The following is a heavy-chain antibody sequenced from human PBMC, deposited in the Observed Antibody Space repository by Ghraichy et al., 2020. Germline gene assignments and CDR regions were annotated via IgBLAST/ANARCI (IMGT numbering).Heavy chain of an antibody. J-gene: IGHJ6*02. CDR2: ISSSGTTI. V-gene: IGHV3-11*01. Sequence: GGYLRLSCAASRFTFSDYYMSWIRQAPGKGLEWVAYISSSGTTIYYADSVKGRFTISRDNAKNSLSLQMNSLRAEDTGVYYCARDVRNMDVWGQGTTVTVSS. CDR3: ARDVRNMDV. CDR1: RFTFSDYY.